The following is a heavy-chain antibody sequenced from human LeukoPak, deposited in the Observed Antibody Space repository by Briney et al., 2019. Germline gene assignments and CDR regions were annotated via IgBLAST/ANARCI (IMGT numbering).Heavy chain of an antibody. J-gene: IGHJ4*02. D-gene: IGHD1-26*01. CDR1: GFTFSSYA. V-gene: IGHV3-30-3*01. Sequence: PGGSLRLSCAASGFTFSSYATHWVRQAPGKGLEWVAVISYDGSNKYYADSVKGRFTISRDNSKNTLYLQMNSLRAEDTAVYYCARRTSSRIVGATTFDYWGQGTLVTVSS. CDR3: ARRTSSRIVGATTFDY. CDR2: ISYDGSNK.